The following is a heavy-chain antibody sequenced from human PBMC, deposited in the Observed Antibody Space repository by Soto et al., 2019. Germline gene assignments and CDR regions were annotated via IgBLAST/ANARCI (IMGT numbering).Heavy chain of an antibody. D-gene: IGHD1-1*01. CDR1: GGSIRLINHY. V-gene: IGHV4-39*01. Sequence: PSETLSLTCTVSGGSIRLINHYWDWIRQSPGKGLEWIGTIYYGGGTYLNPSLRSRVSIFIDTSKSQFSLDLTSITATDTAFYYCARHRRETGTYAQPLDFWGQGTLVTVSS. CDR2: IYYGGGT. J-gene: IGHJ4*02. CDR3: ARHRRETGTYAQPLDF.